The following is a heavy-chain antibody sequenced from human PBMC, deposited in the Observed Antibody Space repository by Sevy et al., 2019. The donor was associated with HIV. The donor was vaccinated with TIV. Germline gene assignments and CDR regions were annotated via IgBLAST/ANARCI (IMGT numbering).Heavy chain of an antibody. CDR3: ARHIGGGNYYDRSGYYPGNGFDP. CDR1: GGSISSSSYY. J-gene: IGHJ5*02. D-gene: IGHD3-22*01. Sequence: SETLSLTCTVSGGSISSSSYYWGWIRQPPGKGLEWIGSIYYSGSTYYNPSLKSRVTISVDTSKNQFSLKLSSLTAADTAGYYCARHIGGGNYYDRSGYYPGNGFDPWGQGTLVTVSS. CDR2: IYYSGST. V-gene: IGHV4-39*01.